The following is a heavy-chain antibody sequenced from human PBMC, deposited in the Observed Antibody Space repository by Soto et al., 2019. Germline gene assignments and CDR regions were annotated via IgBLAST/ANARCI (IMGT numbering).Heavy chain of an antibody. D-gene: IGHD6-13*01. Sequence: SETLSLTCTVSGGSISSGGYYWSGIRHHPGKGLEWIGYIYYSGSTYYNPSLKSRVTISVDTSKNQFSLKLSSVTAADTAVYYCARDTGDSSSWYVGYYYGMDVWGQGTTVTVS. CDR1: GGSISSGGYY. CDR2: IYYSGST. J-gene: IGHJ6*02. V-gene: IGHV4-31*03. CDR3: ARDTGDSSSWYVGYYYGMDV.